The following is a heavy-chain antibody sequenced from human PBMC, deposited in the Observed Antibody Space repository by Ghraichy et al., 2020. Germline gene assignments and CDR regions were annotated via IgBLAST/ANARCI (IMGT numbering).Heavy chain of an antibody. J-gene: IGHJ4*02. CDR3: AREGDYVWGSYRTIDY. V-gene: IGHV4-4*07. Sequence: SQTLSLTCTVSGGSISSYYWSWIRQPAGKGLEWIGRIYTSGSTNYNPSLKSRVTMSVDTSKNQFSLKLSSVTAADTAVYYCAREGDYVWGSYRTIDYWGQGTLVTVSS. CDR2: IYTSGST. CDR1: GGSISSYY. D-gene: IGHD3-16*02.